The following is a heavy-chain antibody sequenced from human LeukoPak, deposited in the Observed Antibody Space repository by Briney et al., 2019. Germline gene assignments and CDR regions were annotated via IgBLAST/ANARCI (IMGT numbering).Heavy chain of an antibody. J-gene: IGHJ4*02. V-gene: IGHV3-7*01. D-gene: IGHD3-9*01. CDR3: ATHGYSELRYFDWSTNE. Sequence: GGSLRLSRTASGFTFSSYWMSWVRQAPGKGLEWVANIKQDGSEKYYVDSVKGRFTISRDNAKKSLYLQMDSLRAEDTAVYYCATHGYSELRYFDWSTNEWGQGTLVTVSS. CDR2: IKQDGSEK. CDR1: GFTFSSYW.